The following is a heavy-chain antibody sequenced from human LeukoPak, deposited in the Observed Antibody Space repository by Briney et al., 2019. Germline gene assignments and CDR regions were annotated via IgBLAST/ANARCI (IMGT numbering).Heavy chain of an antibody. Sequence: SETLSLTCAVHGGSFSGYYWSWIRQPPGKGLEWIGEINHSGSTNYNPSLKSRVTISVDTSKNQFSLKLSSVTAADTAVYYCARYSYGFAFDYWGQGTLVTVSS. J-gene: IGHJ4*02. CDR1: GGSFSGYY. V-gene: IGHV4-34*01. CDR2: INHSGST. D-gene: IGHD5-18*01. CDR3: ARYSYGFAFDY.